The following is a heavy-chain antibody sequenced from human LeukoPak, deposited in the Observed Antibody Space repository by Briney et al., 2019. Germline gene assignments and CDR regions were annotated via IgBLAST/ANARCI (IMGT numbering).Heavy chain of an antibody. V-gene: IGHV4-59*08. J-gene: IGHJ4*02. Sequence: PSETLSLTCTVSGGSISSYYWSWIRQPPGKGLEWIGYIYYSGSTNYNPSLKSRVTISVDTSKNQFSLKLSSVTAADTVVYYCARAPDFDYGGIDYWGQGTLVTVSS. CDR1: GGSISSYY. CDR2: IYYSGST. CDR3: ARAPDFDYGGIDY. D-gene: IGHD4-23*01.